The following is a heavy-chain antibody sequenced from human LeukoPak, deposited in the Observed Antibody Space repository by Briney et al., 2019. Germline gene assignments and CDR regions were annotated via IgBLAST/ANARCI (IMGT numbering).Heavy chain of an antibody. J-gene: IGHJ3*02. CDR2: ISGSGGST. Sequence: PGGSLRLSCAASGFTFSSYAMSWVRQAPGQGLEWVAAISGSGGSTYYADSVKGRFTISRDNSKNTLYLQMNSLRAEDTAVYYCAKSPGGNYYDSSGRAFDIWGQGTMVTVSS. CDR3: AKSPGGNYYDSSGRAFDI. CDR1: GFTFSSYA. V-gene: IGHV3-23*01. D-gene: IGHD3-22*01.